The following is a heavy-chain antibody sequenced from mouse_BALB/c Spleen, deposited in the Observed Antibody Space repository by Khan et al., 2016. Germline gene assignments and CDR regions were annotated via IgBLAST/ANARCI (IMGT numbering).Heavy chain of an antibody. J-gene: IGHJ3*01. D-gene: IGHD2-4*01. Sequence: VKLEESGPGLVAPSQSLSITCTVSGFSLTNSGVHWIRQPPGKGLEWLGVIWPGGSTDYYSALMSRLSITKDNSQNQVLLKRISLQTEDTAMYYCARDNQDYDAWFASWGQGTLVIVSA. V-gene: IGHV2-9*02. CDR2: IWPGGST. CDR3: ARDNQDYDAWFAS. CDR1: GFSLTNSG.